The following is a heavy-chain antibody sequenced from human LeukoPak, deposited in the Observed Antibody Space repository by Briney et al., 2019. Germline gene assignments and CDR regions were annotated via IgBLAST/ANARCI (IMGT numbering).Heavy chain of an antibody. CDR1: GGSISSYY. CDR3: ARQSYDFWSGYYTVWLDP. J-gene: IGHJ5*02. V-gene: IGHV4-59*01. Sequence: SETLSLTCTVSGGSISSYYWSWIRQPPGKGLEWIGYIYYSGSTNYNPSLKSRVTISVDTSKNQFSLKLSSVTAADTAVYYCARQSYDFWSGYYTVWLDPWGQGTLVTVSS. CDR2: IYYSGST. D-gene: IGHD3-3*01.